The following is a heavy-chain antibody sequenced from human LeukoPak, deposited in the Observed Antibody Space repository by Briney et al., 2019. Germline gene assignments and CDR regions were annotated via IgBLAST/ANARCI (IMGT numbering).Heavy chain of an antibody. Sequence: PGGSLRLSCAASGFTFNSYAMNWVRQAPGKGLEWVSGISGSGGSTDYADSVKGRFTISRDNSKNTVYMQMNSLRAEDTAVYYCAKRSGSGGYYTLFDYWGQGTLVTVSS. CDR3: AKRSGSGGYYTLFDY. J-gene: IGHJ4*02. V-gene: IGHV3-23*01. D-gene: IGHD3-22*01. CDR1: GFTFNSYA. CDR2: ISGSGGST.